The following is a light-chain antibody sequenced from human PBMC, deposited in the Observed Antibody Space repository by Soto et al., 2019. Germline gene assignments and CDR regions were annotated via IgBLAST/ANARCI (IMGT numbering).Light chain of an antibody. V-gene: IGLV2-23*02. CDR3: CSYEGSSTNWV. Sequence: QSVLTQPASVSGSPGQSITISCTGTSSDDGSYNLVSWYQQYPGKAPKLMIYEVSKRPSGVSNRFSGSKSGNRASLTISGLQAEDEADYYCCSYEGSSTNWVFGGGTQLTVL. CDR2: EVS. J-gene: IGLJ3*02. CDR1: SSDDGSYNL.